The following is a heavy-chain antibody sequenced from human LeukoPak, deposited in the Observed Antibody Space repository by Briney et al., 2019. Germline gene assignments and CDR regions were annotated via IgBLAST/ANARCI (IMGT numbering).Heavy chain of an antibody. CDR2: ISPDGNID. CDR3: ARINNFDDF. CDR1: GFTFTTFG. Sequence: PGRSLRLSCAASGFTFTTFGIHWVRQAPGKGLEWVAAISPDGNIDYYSDSVKGRFSISRDDSKNMIYLQMNSLRGEDSAVYFCARINNFDDFWGRGTLVTVSS. J-gene: IGHJ4*02. D-gene: IGHD1-1*01. V-gene: IGHV3-30*03.